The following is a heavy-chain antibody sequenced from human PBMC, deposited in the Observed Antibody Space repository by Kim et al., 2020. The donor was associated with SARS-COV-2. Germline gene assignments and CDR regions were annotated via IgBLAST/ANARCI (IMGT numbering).Heavy chain of an antibody. V-gene: IGHV1-46*01. CDR1: GYTFTSYY. J-gene: IGHJ6*02. CDR2: INPSGGST. CDR3: ARDIAGVERYSSSSKGYYYYGMDV. Sequence: ASVKVSCKASGYTFTSYYMHWVRQAPGQGLEWMGIINPSGGSTSYAQKFQGRVTMTRDTSTSTVYMELSSLRSEDTAVYYCARDIAGVERYSSSSKGYYYYGMDVWGQGTTVTVSS. D-gene: IGHD6-6*01.